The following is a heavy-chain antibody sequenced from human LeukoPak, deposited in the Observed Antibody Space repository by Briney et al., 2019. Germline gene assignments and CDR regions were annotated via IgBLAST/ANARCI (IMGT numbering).Heavy chain of an antibody. V-gene: IGHV4-59*01. Sequence: SETLSLTCTVSSGSISGYSWTWIRQPPGQGLEWIGYFHSSRTTSYNPSLTGRVTISVDTAMDQISLKLNSVTAADTAVYYCARGHLGLSPWGQGTLVTVSS. J-gene: IGHJ5*02. CDR2: FHSSRTT. CDR1: SGSISGYS. D-gene: IGHD3-10*01. CDR3: ARGHLGLSP.